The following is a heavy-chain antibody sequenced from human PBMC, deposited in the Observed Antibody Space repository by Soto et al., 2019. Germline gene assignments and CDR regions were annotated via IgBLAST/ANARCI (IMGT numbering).Heavy chain of an antibody. CDR3: ARWATMGGFDL. Sequence: QVQLVESGGGVVQPGTSLRLSCAASGFRFKTFVMHWVRQAPGKGLEWVAFTSYDGKNKDYGDSVKGRVTVSRDNSQHTLPLQRDLLRPADTALCYCARWATMGGFDLWGQGTLVCVSS. CDR2: TSYDGKNK. D-gene: IGHD5-12*01. V-gene: IGHV3-30*19. J-gene: IGHJ4*02. CDR1: GFRFKTFV.